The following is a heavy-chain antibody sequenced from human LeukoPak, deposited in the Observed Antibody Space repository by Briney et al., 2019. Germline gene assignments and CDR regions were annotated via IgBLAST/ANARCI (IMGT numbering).Heavy chain of an antibody. D-gene: IGHD6-19*01. Sequence: PGGSLRLSYAASGFTFSSYSMNWVRQAPGMGLEWVSSISSSSSYIYYADSVKGRFTISRDNAKNSLYLQMNSLRAEDTAVYYCARELVVAGYLRYYYYMDVWGKGTTVT. CDR3: ARELVVAGYLRYYYYMDV. CDR2: ISSSSSYI. CDR1: GFTFSSYS. J-gene: IGHJ6*03. V-gene: IGHV3-21*01.